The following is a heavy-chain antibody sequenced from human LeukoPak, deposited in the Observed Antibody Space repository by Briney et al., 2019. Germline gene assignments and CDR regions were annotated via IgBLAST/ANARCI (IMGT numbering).Heavy chain of an antibody. V-gene: IGHV1-69*04. CDR2: IIPILGIA. CDR3: ASLDYSDYDVSPRFDY. D-gene: IGHD4-11*01. CDR1: GGTFSSYA. J-gene: IGHJ4*02. Sequence: SVKVSCKASGGTFSSYAISWVRQAPGQGLEWMGRIIPILGIANYAQKFQGRVTITADKSTSTAYMELSSLRSEDTAVYYCASLDYSDYDVSPRFDYWGQGTLVTVSS.